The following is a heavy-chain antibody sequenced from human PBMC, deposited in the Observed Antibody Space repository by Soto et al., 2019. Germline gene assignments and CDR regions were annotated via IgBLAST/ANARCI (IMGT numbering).Heavy chain of an antibody. J-gene: IGHJ4*02. V-gene: IGHV3-11*01. CDR3: ARLEVVTALFDY. D-gene: IGHD2-21*02. CDR1: GFXFSDYY. CDR2: ISSSGSTI. Sequence: GXLRLSCASSGFXFSDYYMIWIRQAPGKGLEWVSYISSSGSTIYYADSVKGRFTISRDNDKNSLYLQMNSLRAEDKAVYYCARLEVVTALFDYWGQGTLVTVSS.